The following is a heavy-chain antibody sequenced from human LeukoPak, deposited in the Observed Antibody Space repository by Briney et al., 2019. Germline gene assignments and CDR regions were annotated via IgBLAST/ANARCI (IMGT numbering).Heavy chain of an antibody. CDR1: GFTFSSYA. D-gene: IGHD3-3*01. Sequence: GGSLRLSCAASGFTFSSYAMSWVRQAPGKGLEWVSAISGSGGSTYYADSVKGRFTISRDNSKNTLYLQMNSLRAEDTAVYYCAKERGSYDFWSGYYTVGANWFDPWGQGTLVTVSS. V-gene: IGHV3-23*01. CDR3: AKERGSYDFWSGYYTVGANWFDP. CDR2: ISGSGGST. J-gene: IGHJ5*02.